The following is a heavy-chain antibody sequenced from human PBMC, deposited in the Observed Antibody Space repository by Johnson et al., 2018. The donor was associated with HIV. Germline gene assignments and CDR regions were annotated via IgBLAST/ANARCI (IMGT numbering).Heavy chain of an antibody. V-gene: IGHV3-66*01. Sequence: VQLVESGGGLVQPGGSLRLSCAASGFTVSNNYMSWVRQAPGKGLEWVSLIYSDGSTYYADSVKGRFTISRDNSRNTLYLQMNSLRAEDTAVYYCATDRGGDGGDGAFDIWGQGTMVTVSS. D-gene: IGHD2-15*01. J-gene: IGHJ3*02. CDR1: GFTVSNNY. CDR2: IYSDGST. CDR3: ATDRGGDGGDGAFDI.